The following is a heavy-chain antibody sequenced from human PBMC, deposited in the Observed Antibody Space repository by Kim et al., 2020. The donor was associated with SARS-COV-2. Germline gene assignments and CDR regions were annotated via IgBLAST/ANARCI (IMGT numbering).Heavy chain of an antibody. CDR1: GFTFSDYY. V-gene: IGHV3-11*05. Sequence: GGSLRLSCAASGFTFSDYYMSWIRQAPGKGLEWVSYISSSSSYTNYADSVKGRFTISRDNAKNSLYLQMNSLRAEDTAVYYCARVKDGYWDPFFDYWGQGTLVTVSS. D-gene: IGHD5-12*01. J-gene: IGHJ4*02. CDR3: ARVKDGYWDPFFDY. CDR2: ISSSSSYT.